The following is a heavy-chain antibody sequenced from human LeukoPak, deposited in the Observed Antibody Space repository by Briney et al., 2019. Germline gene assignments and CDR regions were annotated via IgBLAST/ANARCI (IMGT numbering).Heavy chain of an antibody. J-gene: IGHJ4*02. V-gene: IGHV1-24*01. CDR3: ATYSSIASPTSFDY. CDR2: FDPEDGET. Sequence: ASVKVSCKVSGYTLTELSMHWVRQAPGKGLEWMGGFDPEDGETIYAQKFQGRVTMTEDTSTDTAYMELSSLRSEDTAVYYCATYSSIASPTSFDYWDQGTLVTVSS. D-gene: IGHD6-13*01. CDR1: GYTLTELS.